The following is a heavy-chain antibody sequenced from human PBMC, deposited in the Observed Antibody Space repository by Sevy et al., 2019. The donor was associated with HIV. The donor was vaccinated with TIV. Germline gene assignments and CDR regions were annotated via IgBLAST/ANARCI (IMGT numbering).Heavy chain of an antibody. Sequence: GGSLRLSCAASGFTFSNYYMSWIRQAPGKGLEWVSYISGNGSTIYYADSLKGRFTISRDNARTSLLLQMDSLRAEDTALYYCARDLWFGGFWGNWFDPWGQGSLVTVSS. D-gene: IGHD3-10*01. V-gene: IGHV3-11*04. CDR1: GFTFSNYY. CDR2: ISGNGSTI. J-gene: IGHJ5*02. CDR3: ARDLWFGGFWGNWFDP.